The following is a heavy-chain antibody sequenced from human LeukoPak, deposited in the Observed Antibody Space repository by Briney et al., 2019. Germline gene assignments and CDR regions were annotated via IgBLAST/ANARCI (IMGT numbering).Heavy chain of an antibody. Sequence: PGRSLRLSCAASGFTFSSYAMHWVRQAPGKGLEWVANIKQDGSEKYYVDSVKGRFTISRDNAKNSLYLQMNSLRAEDTAVYYCARDQPSGSYFLSPYYYYYMDVWGKGTTVTVSS. J-gene: IGHJ6*03. D-gene: IGHD1-26*01. CDR2: IKQDGSEK. CDR3: ARDQPSGSYFLSPYYYYYMDV. CDR1: GFTFSSYA. V-gene: IGHV3-7*01.